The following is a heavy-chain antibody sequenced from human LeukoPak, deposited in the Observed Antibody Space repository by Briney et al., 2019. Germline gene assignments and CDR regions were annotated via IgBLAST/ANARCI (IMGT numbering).Heavy chain of an antibody. CDR2: ISSSGSTI. V-gene: IGHV3-48*04. CDR3: ARDKGRSGWPKYYFDY. CDR1: GFMLSSYW. D-gene: IGHD6-19*01. J-gene: IGHJ4*02. Sequence: GGSLRLSCAASGFMLSSYWMSWVRQAPGKGLEWVSYISSSGSTIYYADSVKGRFTISRDNAKNSLYLQMNSLRAEDTAVYYCARDKGRSGWPKYYFDYWGQGTLVTVSS.